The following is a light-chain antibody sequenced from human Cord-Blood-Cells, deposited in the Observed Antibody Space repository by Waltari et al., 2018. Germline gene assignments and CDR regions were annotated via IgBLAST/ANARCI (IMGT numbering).Light chain of an antibody. CDR1: QSISSW. Sequence: DIQMTQSPSTLSASVGDRVTITCRASQSISSWLAWYQQKPGKAPKLLIYDASSLESGVPSGISGSGSGTEFTLTISSLQPDDFATYYCQQYNSYWTFGQGTKVEIK. J-gene: IGKJ1*01. V-gene: IGKV1-5*01. CDR2: DAS. CDR3: QQYNSYWT.